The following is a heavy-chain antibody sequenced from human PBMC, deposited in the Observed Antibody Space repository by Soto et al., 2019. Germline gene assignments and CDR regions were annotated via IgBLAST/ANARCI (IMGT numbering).Heavy chain of an antibody. Sequence: GSLRLSCAVSGLILNNSYLAWVRQAPGKGLEGVSSISGSGDYIYYADSVKGRFTISRDNAKNSLYLRMNSLRVEDTAVYYCAREAGSTPKDSWGQGTQVTVSS. CDR2: ISGSGDYI. CDR1: GLILNNSY. J-gene: IGHJ5*01. CDR3: AREAGSTPKDS. V-gene: IGHV3-21*01. D-gene: IGHD2-15*01.